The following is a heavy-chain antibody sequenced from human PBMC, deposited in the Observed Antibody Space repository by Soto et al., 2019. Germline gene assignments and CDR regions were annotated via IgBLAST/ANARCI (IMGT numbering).Heavy chain of an antibody. J-gene: IGHJ4*02. CDR1: GFSFSDYS. CDR3: ARPYCSGRSCYSDY. CDR2: ISRRSDTI. D-gene: IGHD2-15*01. V-gene: IGHV3-48*01. Sequence: GGSLRLSCAASGFSFSDYSMNWVRQAPGKGLEWVSYISRRSDTIYYADSVKGRFIISRDNAKTSLYLQMNSLRAEDTAVYYCARPYCSGRSCYSDYWGQGTLVTVSS.